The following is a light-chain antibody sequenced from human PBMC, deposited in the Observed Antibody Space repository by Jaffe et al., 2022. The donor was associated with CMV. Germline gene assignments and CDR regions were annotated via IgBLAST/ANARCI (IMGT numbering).Light chain of an antibody. CDR3: SAYSGGNNLYYV. CDR2: EVT. V-gene: IGLV2-8*01. CDR1: GSYKY. J-gene: IGLJ1*01. Sequence: QSALTQPPSASGSPGQSVTISCTGTGSYKYVSWYQQNAGKAPKLIIYEVTKRPSGVPDRFSGSKSGNRASLTVSGLQTEDEADYYCSAYSGGNNLYYVFGTGTKVTVL.